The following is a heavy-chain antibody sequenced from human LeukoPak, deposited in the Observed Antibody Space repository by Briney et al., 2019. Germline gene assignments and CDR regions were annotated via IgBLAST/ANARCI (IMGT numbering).Heavy chain of an antibody. CDR3: ARGPHRGFFGVVIFDY. D-gene: IGHD3-3*01. CDR1: GGSFSRYY. Sequence: SETLSLTCAVYGGSFSRYYWSWLGQPPAKGREWIGEINHSGSTNYNPSLNSRVTISVDTSKNQFSLKLSSVTAADTAVYYCARGPHRGFFGVVIFDYWGQGTLVTVSS. J-gene: IGHJ4*02. V-gene: IGHV4-34*01. CDR2: INHSGST.